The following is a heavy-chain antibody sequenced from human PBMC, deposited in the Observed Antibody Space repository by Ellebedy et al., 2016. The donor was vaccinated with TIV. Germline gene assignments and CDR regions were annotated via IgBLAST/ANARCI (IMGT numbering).Heavy chain of an antibody. CDR2: IHTGGDT. Sequence: GESLKISCAASGLIVRSTYMSWVRQAPGKGLEWISVIHTGGDTNYADSVKGRFTMSRDTSKNTVHLQINSVRVEDTAVHYWAGETFNDVDLIIWGVLDTWGQGTMVTVSS. CDR3: AGETFNDVDLIIWGVLDT. D-gene: IGHD1-1*01. CDR1: GLIVRSTY. V-gene: IGHV3-66*01. J-gene: IGHJ3*02.